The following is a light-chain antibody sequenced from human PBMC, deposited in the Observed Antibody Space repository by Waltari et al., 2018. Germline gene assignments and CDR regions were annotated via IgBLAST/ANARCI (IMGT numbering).Light chain of an antibody. V-gene: IGKV3-15*01. CDR3: QQYNNWYT. Sequence: EIVMTQSPATLSVSPGERATLSCRASQSVRSNLAWYQQTPGQAPRLLIYGASTRATVIPARCSGSGSGTEFTLTISRLQSEDFAVYYCQQYNNWYTFGQGTKLEIK. CDR1: QSVRSN. J-gene: IGKJ2*01. CDR2: GAS.